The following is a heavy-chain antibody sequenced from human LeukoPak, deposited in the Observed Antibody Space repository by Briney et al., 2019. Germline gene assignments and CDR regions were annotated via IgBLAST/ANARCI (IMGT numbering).Heavy chain of an antibody. Sequence: GGSLRLSCAASGFTFSNYALAWVRQAPGKGLEWVSVISGSGRTTYYADSVKGRFTLSRDNSKNTVYLQMNSLRAEDTAVYYCARDRGTVTRDWYFDYWGQGTLVTVSS. D-gene: IGHD4-17*01. CDR1: GFTFSNYA. J-gene: IGHJ4*02. V-gene: IGHV3-23*01. CDR3: ARDRGTVTRDWYFDY. CDR2: ISGSGRTT.